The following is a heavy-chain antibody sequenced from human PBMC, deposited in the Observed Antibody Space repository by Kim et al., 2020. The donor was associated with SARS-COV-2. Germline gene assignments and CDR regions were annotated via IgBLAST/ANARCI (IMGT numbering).Heavy chain of an antibody. D-gene: IGHD3-9*01. Sequence: SETLSLTCTVSGGSISSSSYYWGWIRQPPGKGLEWIGSIYYSGSTYYNPSLKSRVTISVDTSKNQFSLKLSSVTAADTAVYYCARNLVLRYFDWLPHVYGMDVWGQGTTVTVSS. CDR3: ARNLVLRYFDWLPHVYGMDV. J-gene: IGHJ6*02. CDR2: IYYSGST. V-gene: IGHV4-39*01. CDR1: GGSISSSSYY.